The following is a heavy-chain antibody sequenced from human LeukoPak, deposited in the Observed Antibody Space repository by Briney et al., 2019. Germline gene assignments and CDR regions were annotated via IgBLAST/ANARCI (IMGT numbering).Heavy chain of an antibody. J-gene: IGHJ3*02. D-gene: IGHD3-16*01. CDR1: GGSISSSSYY. CDR2: IYYSGST. V-gene: IGHV4-39*01. CDR3: ARPFIRREI. Sequence: PSKTLSLTCTVSGGSISSSSYYWGWIRQPPGKGLEWIGSIYYSGSTYYNPSLKSRVTISVDTSKNQFSLKLSSVTAADTAVYYCARPFIRREIWGQGTMVTVSS.